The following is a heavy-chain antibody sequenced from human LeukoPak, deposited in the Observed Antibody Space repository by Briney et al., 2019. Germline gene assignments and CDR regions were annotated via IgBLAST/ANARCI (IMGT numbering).Heavy chain of an antibody. J-gene: IGHJ4*02. D-gene: IGHD3-10*01. CDR3: AKDYKGVWLAYGSGSLESDY. V-gene: IGHV3-23*01. CDR1: GLTFSSYA. CDR2: ISGNGDST. Sequence: GGSLRLSCAASGLTFSSYAMAWVRQAPGKGLEWVSAISGNGDSTYYAGSVKGRFTISRDNSKNTLYLQMNSLRAEDTAVYYCAKDYKGVWLAYGSGSLESDYWGQGTLVAVSS.